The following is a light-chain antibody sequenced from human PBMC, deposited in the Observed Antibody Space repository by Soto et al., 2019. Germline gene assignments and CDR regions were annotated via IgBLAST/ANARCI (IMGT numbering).Light chain of an antibody. Sequence: VITQSPATLSVSPGERATLSCRASESVSSNLAWYQQRPGQAPRLLIYGASTRATDTPVRFRGSGSGTEFTLTISSLQXEDFAVYYCQQYNNWPPSINFGQGTRLEIK. CDR1: ESVSSN. CDR2: GAS. J-gene: IGKJ5*01. CDR3: QQYNNWPPSIN. V-gene: IGKV3-15*01.